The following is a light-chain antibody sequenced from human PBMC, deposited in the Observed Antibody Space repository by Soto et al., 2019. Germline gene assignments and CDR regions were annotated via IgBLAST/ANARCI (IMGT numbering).Light chain of an antibody. CDR1: QSINTW. CDR3: QQYNTYSRT. Sequence: DIQMTQSPSTLSASVGDRVTITCRASQSINTWLAWYQQKPGKAPKLLISDASSFESGVPSRFSGSGSGTEFTLTISSLQPDDFATYYCQQYNTYSRTFGQGTKVDIK. J-gene: IGKJ1*01. CDR2: DAS. V-gene: IGKV1-5*01.